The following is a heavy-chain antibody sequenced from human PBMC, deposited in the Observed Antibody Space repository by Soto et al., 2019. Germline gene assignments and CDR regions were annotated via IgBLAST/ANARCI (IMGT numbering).Heavy chain of an antibody. CDR1: GGSFSGYY. Sequence: SETLSLTCAVYGGSFSGYYWNWIRQPPGRGLEWIGEINHSGSTNYNPSLKSRVTISLDTSTSKNQFSLKLRTVTAADTAVYYCARGITMVRGVPIYGMDVWGQGTTVTVSS. V-gene: IGHV4-34*01. J-gene: IGHJ6*02. CDR3: ARGITMVRGVPIYGMDV. CDR2: INHSGST. D-gene: IGHD3-10*01.